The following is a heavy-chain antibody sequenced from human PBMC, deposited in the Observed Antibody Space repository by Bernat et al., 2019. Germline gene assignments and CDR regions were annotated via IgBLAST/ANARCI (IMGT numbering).Heavy chain of an antibody. CDR1: GFTFSSYW. J-gene: IGHJ5*02. CDR3: ARDRITMVRGVPQGFDP. Sequence: EVQLVESGGGLVQPGGSLRLSCAASGFTFSSYWMSWVRQAPGKGLEWVANIKQDGSEKYYVDSVKGRFTIYRDNAKNSLYLQMNSLRAEDTAVYYCARDRITMVRGVPQGFDPWGQGSLVTVSS. V-gene: IGHV3-7*03. CDR2: IKQDGSEK. D-gene: IGHD3-10*01.